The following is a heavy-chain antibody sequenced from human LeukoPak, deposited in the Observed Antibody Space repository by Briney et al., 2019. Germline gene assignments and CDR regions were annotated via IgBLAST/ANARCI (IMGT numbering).Heavy chain of an antibody. CDR2: IYHSGST. CDR3: ARDPLSIAAAGHFDY. V-gene: IGHV4-38-2*02. Sequence: SETLSLTCTVSGYSISSGYYWGWIRQPPGKGLEWIGSIYHSGSTYYNPSPKSRVTISVDTSKNQFSLKLSSVTAADTAVYYCARDPLSIAAAGHFDYWGQGTLVTVSS. CDR1: GYSISSGYY. D-gene: IGHD6-13*01. J-gene: IGHJ4*02.